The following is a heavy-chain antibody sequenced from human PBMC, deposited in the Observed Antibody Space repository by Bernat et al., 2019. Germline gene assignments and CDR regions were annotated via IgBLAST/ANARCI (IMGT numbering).Heavy chain of an antibody. CDR3: ARGVPPAKYGYFDL. J-gene: IGHJ2*01. V-gene: IGHV1-69*04. CDR1: GGTFSSYA. CDR2: IIPILGIA. Sequence: QVQLVQSGAEVKKPGSSVKVSCKASGGTFSSYAISWVRQAPGQGLEWMGRIIPILGIANYAQKFQGRVTITADKSTSTAYMELSSLRSEDTAVYYCARGVPPAKYGYFDLWGRGTLVTVSS.